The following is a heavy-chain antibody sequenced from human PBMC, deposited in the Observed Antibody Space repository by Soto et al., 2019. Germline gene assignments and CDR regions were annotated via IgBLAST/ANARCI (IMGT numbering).Heavy chain of an antibody. V-gene: IGHV1-3*01. CDR1: GYTFTSYA. CDR3: ARDVVVVVANNWLDP. J-gene: IGHJ5*02. CDR2: INAGNGNT. D-gene: IGHD2-15*01. Sequence: ASVKVSCKASGYTFTSYAMHWVRQAPGQRLEWMGWINAGNGNTKYSQKFQGRVTITRDTSASTAYMELSSLRSEDTAVYYCARDVVVVVANNWLDPWGQGTLVTVSS.